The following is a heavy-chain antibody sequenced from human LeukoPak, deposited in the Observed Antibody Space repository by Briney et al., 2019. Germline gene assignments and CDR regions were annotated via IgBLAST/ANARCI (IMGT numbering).Heavy chain of an antibody. CDR1: GFTFSMYA. V-gene: IGHV3-23*01. CDR3: AKGKRYPDY. D-gene: IGHD1-1*01. CDR2: ISATGAYT. Sequence: PGGSLRLSCAASGFTFSMYAMSWVRQAPGKGLEWVSAISATGAYTYSPDFVKGRFTISRDSAKNSLYLQMDSLRVEDTAVYYCAKGKRYPDYWGQGTLVTVSS. J-gene: IGHJ4*02.